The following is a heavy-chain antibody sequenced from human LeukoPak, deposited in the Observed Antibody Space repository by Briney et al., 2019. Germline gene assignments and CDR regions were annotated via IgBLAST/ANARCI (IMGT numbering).Heavy chain of an antibody. CDR3: ASLYGYCSTTSCPGGNWFDP. Sequence: APVKVSCKTSGYTFTDYYMHWVRQAPGQGLEWMGWINPNSGGTNYAQKFQGRVTMTRDTSISTAYMELSGLRSDNTAVYYCASLYGYCSTTSCPGGNWFDPWGQGTLVTVSS. D-gene: IGHD2-2*03. V-gene: IGHV1-2*02. CDR1: GYTFTDYY. J-gene: IGHJ5*02. CDR2: INPNSGGT.